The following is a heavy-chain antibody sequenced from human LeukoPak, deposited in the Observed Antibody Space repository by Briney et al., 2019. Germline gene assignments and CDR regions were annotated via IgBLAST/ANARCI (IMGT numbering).Heavy chain of an antibody. Sequence: GGSLRLSCAASGFTFSSYGMHWVRQAPGKGLEWVTVISYEGGNIFYADSVTGRFIISRDNSKNTLYLQMNSLRDEDTAVYYCAKDRSMTGNNDAFDIWGQGTMVTVSS. CDR2: ISYEGGNI. V-gene: IGHV3-30*18. J-gene: IGHJ3*02. CDR3: AKDRSMTGNNDAFDI. D-gene: IGHD1-20*01. CDR1: GFTFSSYG.